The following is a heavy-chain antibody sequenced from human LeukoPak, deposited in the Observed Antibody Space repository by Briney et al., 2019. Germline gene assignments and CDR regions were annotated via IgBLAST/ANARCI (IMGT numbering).Heavy chain of an antibody. CDR2: INISGGST. D-gene: IGHD2/OR15-2a*01. J-gene: IGHJ4*02. CDR3: AKGESKDYLNYFDYLNYFDH. V-gene: IGHV3-23*01. Sequence: PGGSLRLSCAASGFTFSNHAMTWVRQAPGKGLEWVSTINISGGSTFNAESMKSRFTISRDNSKNTLSLQMNSLRAEDTAIYYCAKGESKDYLNYFDYLNYFDHWGQGALVTVSS. CDR1: GFTFSNHA.